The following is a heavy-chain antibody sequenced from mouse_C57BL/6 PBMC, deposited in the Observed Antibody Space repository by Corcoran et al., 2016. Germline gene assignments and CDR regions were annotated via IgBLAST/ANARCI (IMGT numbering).Heavy chain of an antibody. J-gene: IGHJ4*01. D-gene: IGHD2-12*01. CDR2: IYTGSGNT. CDR3: ARMDDDYAMDY. V-gene: IGHV1-66*01. Sequence: QVQLQQSGPELVKPGASVKISCKASGYSFTSYYIHWVKQRPGQGLEWIGWIYTGSGNTKYNEKFKGKATLTADTSSSTAYMQRSSLTSEDSAVYCCARMDDDYAMDYLAQGTSVTVSS. CDR1: GYSFTSYY.